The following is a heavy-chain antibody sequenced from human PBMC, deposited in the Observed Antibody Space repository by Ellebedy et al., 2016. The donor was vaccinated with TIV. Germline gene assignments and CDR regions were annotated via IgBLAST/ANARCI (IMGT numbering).Heavy chain of an antibody. D-gene: IGHD6-19*01. CDR1: GYTFTSYG. CDR3: ARGYRIAVAGHYYYYYGMDV. Sequence: AASVKVSCKASGYTFTSYGISWVRQAPGQGLEWMGWISAYNGNTNYAQKLQGRVTMTTDTSTSTAYMELRSLRSDDTAVYYCARGYRIAVAGHYYYYYGMDVWGQGTTVTVSS. V-gene: IGHV1-18*01. CDR2: ISAYNGNT. J-gene: IGHJ6*02.